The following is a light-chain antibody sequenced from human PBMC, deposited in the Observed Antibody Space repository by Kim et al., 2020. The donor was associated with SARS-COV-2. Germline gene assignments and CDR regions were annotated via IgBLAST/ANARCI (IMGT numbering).Light chain of an antibody. V-gene: IGKV3-20*01. CDR3: QQNGSFRWT. Sequence: EIVLTQSPGTLSLSPGERATLSCRASQSVSSSYLVWYQQKPGQAPRLLIYGASSRATGIPDRFSGSGSGTDFTLTISRLEPEDFAVYYCQQNGSFRWTFGQGTKLEI. CDR1: QSVSSSY. J-gene: IGKJ2*01. CDR2: GAS.